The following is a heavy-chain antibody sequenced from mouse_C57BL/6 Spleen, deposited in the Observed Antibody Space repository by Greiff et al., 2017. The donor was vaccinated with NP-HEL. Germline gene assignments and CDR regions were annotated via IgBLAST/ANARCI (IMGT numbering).Heavy chain of an antibody. CDR3: ARSRTFYYGSSYGYYFDY. CDR1: GYTFTDYY. Sequence: VQLQQSGPVLVKPGASVKMSCKASGYTFTDYYMNWVKQSHGKSLEWIGVINPYNGGTSYNQKFKGKATLTVDKSSSTAYMELNSLTSEDSAVYYCARSRTFYYGSSYGYYFDYWGQGTTLTVSS. J-gene: IGHJ2*01. CDR2: INPYNGGT. D-gene: IGHD1-1*01. V-gene: IGHV1-19*01.